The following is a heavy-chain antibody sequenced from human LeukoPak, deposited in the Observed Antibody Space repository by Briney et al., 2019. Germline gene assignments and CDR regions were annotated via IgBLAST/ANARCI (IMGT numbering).Heavy chain of an antibody. CDR2: IKQDGSEK. CDR3: AKETLPLQKYSSDPSAVGD. V-gene: IGHV3-7*03. CDR1: GFTFSSYW. J-gene: IGHJ4*02. D-gene: IGHD6-19*01. Sequence: PGGSLRLSCAASGFTFSSYWMSWVRQAPGKGLEWVANIKQDGSEKYYVDSVKGRFTISRDNAKNSLYLQMNSLRAEDTAVYYCAKETLPLQKYSSDPSAVGDWGQGTLVTVSS.